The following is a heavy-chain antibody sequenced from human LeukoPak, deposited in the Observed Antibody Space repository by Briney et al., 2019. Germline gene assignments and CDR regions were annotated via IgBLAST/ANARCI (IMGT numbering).Heavy chain of an antibody. D-gene: IGHD4-17*01. CDR1: GYTFVNCG. CDR3: ARDESYGDYNNWFDP. J-gene: IGHJ5*02. CDR2: ISAYNGNT. Sequence: ASVKVSCKASGYTFVNCGISLVRQAPGQGLEWMGWISAYNGNTNYAQKFQGRVTITTDTSTSTAYMELRSLRSDDTAVYYCARDESYGDYNNWFDPWGQGTLVTVS. V-gene: IGHV1-18*01.